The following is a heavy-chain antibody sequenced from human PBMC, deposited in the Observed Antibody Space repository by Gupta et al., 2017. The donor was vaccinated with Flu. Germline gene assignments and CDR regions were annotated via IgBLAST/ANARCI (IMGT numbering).Heavy chain of an antibody. J-gene: IGHJ4*02. CDR1: GGSLSLYY. Sequence: QVQLQHWCAGLLKPSETLSPTCAVHGGSLSLYYWTWIRLVPGKGLEWIAEISQRGGANYNPSLRGRVGVSLDSSKNQFSLKVDSVTAADTAMYYCARGGASDYWGQGTLVTVSS. D-gene: IGHD4-17*01. V-gene: IGHV4-34*02. CDR2: ISQRGGA. CDR3: ARGGASDY.